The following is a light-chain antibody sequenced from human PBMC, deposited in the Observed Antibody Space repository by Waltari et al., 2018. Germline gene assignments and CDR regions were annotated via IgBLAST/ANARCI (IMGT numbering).Light chain of an antibody. CDR1: SSDIGLYNY. Sequence: QSALTQPASVSGSPGQSITISCTGTSSDIGLYNYVSWPQQHPGKAPKLMIYDVSNRPSGVSNRFSGSKSGSTASLTISGLQAEDEADYYCSSYTRDTPNTYVFGTGTKVTVL. J-gene: IGLJ1*01. CDR3: SSYTRDTPNTYV. CDR2: DVS. V-gene: IGLV2-14*01.